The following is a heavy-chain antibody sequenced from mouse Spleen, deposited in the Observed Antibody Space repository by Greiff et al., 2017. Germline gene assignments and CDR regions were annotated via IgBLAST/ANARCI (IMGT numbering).Heavy chain of an antibody. Sequence: EVKVVESGGGLVQPGGSLSLSCAASGFTFTGYYMSWVRQPPGKALEWLGFISNKANGYTTEYSASVKGRFTISRDNSQSILYLQMHALRAEDSATYYCARYSGYYFHYWGQGTTLTVSS. CDR2: ISNKANGYTT. CDR1: GFTFTGYY. J-gene: IGHJ2*01. V-gene: IGHV7-3*01. D-gene: IGHD1-2*01. CDR3: ARYSGYYFHY.